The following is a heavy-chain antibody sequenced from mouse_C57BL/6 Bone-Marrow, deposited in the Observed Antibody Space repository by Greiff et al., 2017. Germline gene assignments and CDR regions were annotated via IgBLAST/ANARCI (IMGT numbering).Heavy chain of an antibody. Sequence: QVQLQQSGAELVRPGTSVKMSCKASGYTFTNYWIGWAKQRPGHGLEWIGDIYPGGGYTNSTAKFTGKATLTADKSSSTAYMQFSRLTSEDSAIYYCARSGGVRKRYYVDYWGQGTTLTVSS. V-gene: IGHV1-63*01. D-gene: IGHD2-14*01. CDR2: IYPGGGYT. J-gene: IGHJ2*01. CDR3: ARSGGVRKRYYVDY. CDR1: GYTFTNYW.